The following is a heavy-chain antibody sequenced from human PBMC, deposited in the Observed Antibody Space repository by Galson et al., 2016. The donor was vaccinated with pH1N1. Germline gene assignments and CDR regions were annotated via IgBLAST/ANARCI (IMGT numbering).Heavy chain of an antibody. CDR3: TAYCSGYSCPDY. CDR1: GFSVSSNY. V-gene: IGHV3-53*01. Sequence: SLRLSCAASGFSVSSNYVTWVRQAPGKGLEWVSVLYSGGSTYYADSVKGRFTISRDNSKNTVYLQMDRLRAEDTAIYYCTAYCSGYSCPDYWGQGTLVTVSS. CDR2: LYSGGST. D-gene: IGHD2-15*01. J-gene: IGHJ4*02.